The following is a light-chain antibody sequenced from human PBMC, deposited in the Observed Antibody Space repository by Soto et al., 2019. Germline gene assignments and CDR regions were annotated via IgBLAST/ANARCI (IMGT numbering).Light chain of an antibody. Sequence: QSVLTQPPSASRTPGQRVTISCSGSSSNIGTNYVYWYKQLPGTAPKLLIYCNDQRPSGVPDRLSGSKSGTSASLAISGLRSEDEADYYCATRDNSLSRWVFGGGTQLTVL. J-gene: IGLJ7*01. CDR3: ATRDNSLSRWV. CDR1: SSNIGTNY. CDR2: CND. V-gene: IGLV1-47*02.